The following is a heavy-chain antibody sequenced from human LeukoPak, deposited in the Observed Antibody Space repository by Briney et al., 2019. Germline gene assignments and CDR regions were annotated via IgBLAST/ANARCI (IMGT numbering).Heavy chain of an antibody. J-gene: IGHJ3*02. CDR2: TYYRSKWYN. D-gene: IGHD3-9*01. CDR1: GDSVSSNSAA. V-gene: IGHV6-1*01. Sequence: SQTLSLTCAISGDSVSSNSAAWNWIRQSPSRGLEWLVRTYYRSKWYNDYAVSVKSRITINPDTSKNQFSLQLNSVTPEDTAVYYCARGVRYFDWFTDAFDIWGQGTMVTVSS. CDR3: ARGVRYFDWFTDAFDI.